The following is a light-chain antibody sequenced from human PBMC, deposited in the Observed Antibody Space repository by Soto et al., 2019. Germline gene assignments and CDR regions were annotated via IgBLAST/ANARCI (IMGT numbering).Light chain of an antibody. CDR2: GAS. V-gene: IGKV3-20*01. J-gene: IGKJ2*01. CDR1: QSISSSY. CDR3: QQYGSSPLYT. Sequence: VLTQSPGTLSLSPGERASLSCRASQSISSSYLAWYQKKPGQAPRLLIYGASSRAPGIPERFSGSGSGTDFTLTISRLEPEDFAVYYWQQYGSSPLYTFGQGTTLEV.